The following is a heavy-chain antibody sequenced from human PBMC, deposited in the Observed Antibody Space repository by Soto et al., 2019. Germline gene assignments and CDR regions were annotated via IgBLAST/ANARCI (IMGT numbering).Heavy chain of an antibody. CDR2: IYYSGST. V-gene: IGHV4-31*03. CDR3: ARAHLNYYDSSGTIDY. D-gene: IGHD3-22*01. CDR1: GGSISSGGYY. J-gene: IGHJ4*02. Sequence: SETLSLTCTVSGGSISSGGYYWSWIRQHPGKGLEWIGYIYYSGSTYYNPSLKSRVTISVDTSKNQFSLKLSSVTAADTAVYYCARAHLNYYDSSGTIDYWGQGTLVTVSS.